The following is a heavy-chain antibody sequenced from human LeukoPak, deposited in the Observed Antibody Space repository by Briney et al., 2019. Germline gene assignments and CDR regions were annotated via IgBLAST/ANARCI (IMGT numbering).Heavy chain of an antibody. CDR3: ARDSGVAAAGTNGVYYYGMDV. V-gene: IGHV4-31*03. CDR1: GGSISSGGYY. J-gene: IGHJ6*02. CDR2: IYYSGST. D-gene: IGHD6-13*01. Sequence: SETLSLTCTVSGGSISSGGYYWSWIRQHPGKGLEWIGYIYYSGSTYYNPSLKSRVTISVDTSKSQFSLKLSSVTAADTAVYYCARDSGVAAAGTNGVYYYGMDVWGQGTTVTVSS.